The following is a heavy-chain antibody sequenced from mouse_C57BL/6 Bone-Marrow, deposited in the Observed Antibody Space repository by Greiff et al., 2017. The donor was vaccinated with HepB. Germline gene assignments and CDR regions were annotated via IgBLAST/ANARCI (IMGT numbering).Heavy chain of an antibody. V-gene: IGHV1-22*01. D-gene: IGHD1-1*01. CDR1: GYTFTDYN. Sequence: VQLKQSGPELVKPGASVKMSCKASGYTFTDYNMHWVKQSHGKSLEWIGYINPNNGGTSYNQKFKGKATLTVNNSSSTAYMELRSLTSEDSAVYYCARRDYYGSSYGDYWGQGTTLTVSS. CDR3: ARRDYYGSSYGDY. J-gene: IGHJ2*01. CDR2: INPNNGGT.